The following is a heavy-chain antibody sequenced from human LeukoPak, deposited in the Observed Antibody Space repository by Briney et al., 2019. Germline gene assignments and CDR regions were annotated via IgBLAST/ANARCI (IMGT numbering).Heavy chain of an antibody. CDR3: ARGEGSVWFGELLDY. V-gene: IGHV4-34*01. J-gene: IGHJ4*02. CDR1: GGSFSGYN. CDR2: INHSGTT. Sequence: PSETLSLTSAVYGGSFSGYNWNWIRQPPGKGLEWVGEINHSGTTNYNPSLKSRVTISVDTPKNQFSLKLTSVTAADTAVYYCARGEGSVWFGELLDYWGQGTLVTVSS. D-gene: IGHD3-10*01.